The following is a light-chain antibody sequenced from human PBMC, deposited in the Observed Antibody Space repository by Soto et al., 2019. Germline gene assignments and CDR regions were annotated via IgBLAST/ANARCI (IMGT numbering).Light chain of an antibody. CDR1: QSISSW. V-gene: IGKV1-39*01. CDR3: QQSHSSPT. J-gene: IGKJ1*01. Sequence: DIQMTQSPSTLSASVGDRVTITCRASQSISSWLAWYQQKPGKAPKLLIYTASSLQNGVPPRFSGSGSGTDFTLTISSLQPEDFATYYCQQSHSSPTFGQGTKVDIK. CDR2: TAS.